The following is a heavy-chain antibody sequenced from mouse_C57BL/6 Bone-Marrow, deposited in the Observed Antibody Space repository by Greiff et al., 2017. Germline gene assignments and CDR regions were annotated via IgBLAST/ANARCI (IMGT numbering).Heavy chain of an antibody. Sequence: QVQLQQSGAELVKPGASVKLSCKASGYTFTSYWMQWVKQRPGQGLEWIGEIDPSDSYTNYNQKFKGKATLTVDTSSSTAYMQLSSLTSEDSAVYYCARYRYYGRGPLYFDVWGTGTTVTVSS. V-gene: IGHV1-50*01. D-gene: IGHD1-1*01. CDR2: IDPSDSYT. CDR3: ARYRYYGRGPLYFDV. J-gene: IGHJ1*03. CDR1: GYTFTSYW.